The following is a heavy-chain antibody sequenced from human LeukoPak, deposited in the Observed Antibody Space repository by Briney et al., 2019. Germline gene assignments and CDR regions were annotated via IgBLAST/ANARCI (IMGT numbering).Heavy chain of an antibody. Sequence: PSETLSLTCAVYGGSFSGYYWSWIRQPPGKGLEWIGEINHSGSTNYNPSLKSRATISVDTSKNQFSLKLSSVTAADTAVYYCARGRYGSRYDSSGYYSKTVDYWGQGTLVTVSS. CDR1: GGSFSGYY. D-gene: IGHD3-22*01. J-gene: IGHJ4*02. V-gene: IGHV4-34*01. CDR2: INHSGST. CDR3: ARGRYGSRYDSSGYYSKTVDY.